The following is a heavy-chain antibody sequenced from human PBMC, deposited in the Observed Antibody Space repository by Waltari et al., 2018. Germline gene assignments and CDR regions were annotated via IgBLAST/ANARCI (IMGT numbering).Heavy chain of an antibody. Sequence: QVQLQQWGAGLLKPSETLSLTCAVYGGSFSGYYWSWIRQPPGKGLEWIGSIYYSGSTYYNPSLKSRVTISVDTSKNQFSLKLSSVTAADTAVYYCARHPQEQWPFDYWGQGTLVTVSS. CDR2: IYYSGST. J-gene: IGHJ4*02. V-gene: IGHV4-34*01. CDR1: GGSFSGYY. D-gene: IGHD6-19*01. CDR3: ARHPQEQWPFDY.